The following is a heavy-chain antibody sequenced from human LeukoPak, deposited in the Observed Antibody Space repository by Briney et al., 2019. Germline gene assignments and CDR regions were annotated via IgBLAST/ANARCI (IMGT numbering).Heavy chain of an antibody. V-gene: IGHV4-34*01. D-gene: IGHD3-22*01. CDR3: ATCDYDTSGSFDP. CDR1: GGSFSAYY. Sequence: SETLSLTCAVYGGSFSAYYWSWIRQPPGKGLEWIGEINHSGNINYNPSLRRRVTISIDTSKNQVSLKLTSVTAADTAVYYCATCDYDTSGSFDPWGQGSLVTVSS. J-gene: IGHJ5*02. CDR2: INHSGNI.